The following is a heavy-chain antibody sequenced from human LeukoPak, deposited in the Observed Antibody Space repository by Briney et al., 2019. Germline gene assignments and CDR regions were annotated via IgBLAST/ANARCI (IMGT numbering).Heavy chain of an antibody. J-gene: IGHJ5*02. CDR1: GGSISSSSYY. CDR2: IYYSGST. CDR3: ARVRQICSSTSCYSWWFDP. V-gene: IGHV4-39*07. D-gene: IGHD2-2*01. Sequence: SETLSLTCTVSGGSISSSSYYWGWIRQPPGKGLEWIGSIYYSGSTYYNPSLKSRVTISVDTSKNQFSLKLSSVTAADTAVYYCARVRQICSSTSCYSWWFDPWGQGTLVTVSS.